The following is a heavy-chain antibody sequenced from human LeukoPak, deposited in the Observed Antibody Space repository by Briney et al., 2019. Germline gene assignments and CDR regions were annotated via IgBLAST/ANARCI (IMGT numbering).Heavy chain of an antibody. V-gene: IGHV1-2*02. Sequence: GASVKVSCKASGYTFTGYYMHWVRQAPGQGLEWMGWINPNSGGTNYAQKFQGRVTMTRDTSISTAYMELSRLRSDDTAVYYCARPHVYYDFWSGSYPLDYWGQGTLVTVSS. J-gene: IGHJ4*02. CDR1: GYTFTGYY. CDR3: ARPHVYYDFWSGSYPLDY. D-gene: IGHD3-3*01. CDR2: INPNSGGT.